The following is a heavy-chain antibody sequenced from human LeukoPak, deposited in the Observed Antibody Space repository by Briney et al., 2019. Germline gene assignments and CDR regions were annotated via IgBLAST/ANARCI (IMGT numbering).Heavy chain of an antibody. D-gene: IGHD3-10*01. CDR1: GFTFRSYA. CDR3: VKHVAGSLVYFDY. Sequence: PGGSLRLSCAASGFTFRSYAMSWVRQAPGKGLEWVSAISGSGCSTYYADSVKGRFTIPRDNPKNTLYLQMNSLSAEHTAVYFCVKHVAGSLVYFDYWGERTLVTVSS. J-gene: IGHJ4*02. CDR2: ISGSGCST. V-gene: IGHV3-23*01.